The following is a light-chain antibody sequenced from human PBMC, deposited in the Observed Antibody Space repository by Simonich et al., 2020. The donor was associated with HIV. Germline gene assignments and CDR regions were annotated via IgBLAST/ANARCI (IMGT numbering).Light chain of an antibody. CDR1: QSVLYSSKNKNY. CDR3: QQYYSTPWT. J-gene: IGKJ1*01. CDR2: WAS. V-gene: IGKV4-1*01. Sequence: DIVMTQSPDSLAVSLGERATINCKSSQSVLYSSKNKNYLAWYQQKPGQPPQLLIYWASTRESGVPERFSGSGSGTDFTLTISSLQAEDGAVYYCQQYYSTPWTFGQGTKVEIK.